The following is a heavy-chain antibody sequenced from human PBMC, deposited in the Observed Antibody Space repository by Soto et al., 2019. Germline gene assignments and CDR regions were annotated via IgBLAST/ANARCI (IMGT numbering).Heavy chain of an antibody. CDR2: TYYRSKWYY. CDR3: ARGEQYSGRIFDY. Sequence: PSQTLSLTCAMTGDSVSGNSAGLSWVRQSPSRGLEWLGRTYYRSKWYYEYAVSVRGRITINPDTSKNQYSLQLNSVTPEDTAVYFCARGEQYSGRIFDYWGQGTLVTVSS. D-gene: IGHD1-26*01. J-gene: IGHJ4*01. CDR1: GDSVSGNSAG. V-gene: IGHV6-1*01.